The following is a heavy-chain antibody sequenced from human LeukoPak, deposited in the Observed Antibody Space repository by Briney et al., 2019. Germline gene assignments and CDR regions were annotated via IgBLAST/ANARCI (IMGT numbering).Heavy chain of an antibody. D-gene: IGHD5-18*01. J-gene: IGHJ4*02. CDR1: RFTFSSYS. CDR2: LSYDGTHK. CDR3: ARGAGGYSYGYPDS. V-gene: IGHV3-30*04. Sequence: PGGSLRLSCTASRFTFSSYSMHWVRQAPGKGLEWVAVLSYDGTHKYYTDSVKGRFTISRGNSKNTLYLQMNSLRPEDTAVYFCARGAGGYSYGYPDSWGQGTLVTVSS.